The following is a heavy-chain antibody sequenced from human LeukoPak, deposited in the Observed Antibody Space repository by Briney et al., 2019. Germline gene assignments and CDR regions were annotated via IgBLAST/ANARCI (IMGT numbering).Heavy chain of an antibody. D-gene: IGHD4-17*01. Sequence: PGGSLRLSCAASGFTFSSYGMHWVRQAPGKGLEWVAFIRYDGSNKYYADSVKGRFTISRDNSKNPLYLQMNSLRAEDTAVYYCAKREIPYGDQYYFDYWGQGTLVTVSS. V-gene: IGHV3-30*02. J-gene: IGHJ4*02. CDR1: GFTFSSYG. CDR2: IRYDGSNK. CDR3: AKREIPYGDQYYFDY.